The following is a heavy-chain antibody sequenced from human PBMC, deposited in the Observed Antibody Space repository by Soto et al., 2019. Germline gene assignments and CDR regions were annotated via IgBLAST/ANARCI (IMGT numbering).Heavy chain of an antibody. D-gene: IGHD2-15*01. V-gene: IGHV4-31*03. J-gene: IGHJ4*02. CDR3: ARTKCSGGSCYSWSLDY. Sequence: SEALSLTCTVSVGSITTCGYDWSWILQLPVKGLEWIGHRYYSESTYYNPSLKSRVSISLDTSKNQFSLKLSFVTAADTAMYYCARTKCSGGSCYSWSLDYWGQGTQVTVS. CDR2: RYYSEST. CDR1: VGSITTCGYD.